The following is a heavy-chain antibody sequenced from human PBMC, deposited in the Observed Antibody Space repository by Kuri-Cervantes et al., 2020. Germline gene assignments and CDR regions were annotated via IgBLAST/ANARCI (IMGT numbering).Heavy chain of an antibody. Sequence: SLKISCAASGFTFDDYAMHWVRQTPGKGLEWVSGISWNSGSIGYADSVKGRFTISRDNAKNSLYLQMNSLRAEDTALYYCARDHRTRNVLRYFDWLRGDSFDYWGQGTLVTVSS. V-gene: IGHV3-9*01. CDR1: GFTFDDYA. CDR2: ISWNSGSI. CDR3: ARDHRTRNVLRYFDWLRGDSFDY. J-gene: IGHJ4*02. D-gene: IGHD3-9*01.